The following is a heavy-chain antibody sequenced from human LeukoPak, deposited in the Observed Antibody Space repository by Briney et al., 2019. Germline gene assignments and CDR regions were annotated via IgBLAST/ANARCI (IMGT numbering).Heavy chain of an antibody. CDR1: GFTFSSYW. Sequence: GGSLRLSCAASGFTFSSYWMSWVRQAPGKGLEWVANIKQEGSEKYYVDSVKGRFTISRDNAKNSLYLQMNSLRAEDTAVYYCARKQGGQLGYMDVWGKGTTVTVSS. D-gene: IGHD6-13*01. V-gene: IGHV3-7*01. CDR3: ARKQGGQLGYMDV. J-gene: IGHJ6*03. CDR2: IKQEGSEK.